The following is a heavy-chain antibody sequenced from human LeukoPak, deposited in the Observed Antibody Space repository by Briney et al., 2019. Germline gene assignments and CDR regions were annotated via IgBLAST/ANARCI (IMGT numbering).Heavy chain of an antibody. V-gene: IGHV4-59*08. CDR1: GGSISSYY. J-gene: IGHJ6*03. CDR2: IYYSGST. D-gene: IGHD6-6*01. CDR3: ARGFGAGGSSAGDYYYYYMDV. Sequence: KSSETLSLTCTVSGGSISSYYWSWIRQPPGKGLEWIGYIYYSGSTNYNPSLKSRVTISVDTSKNQFSLKLSSVTAADTAVYYCARGFGAGGSSAGDYYYYYMDVWGKGTTVTVSS.